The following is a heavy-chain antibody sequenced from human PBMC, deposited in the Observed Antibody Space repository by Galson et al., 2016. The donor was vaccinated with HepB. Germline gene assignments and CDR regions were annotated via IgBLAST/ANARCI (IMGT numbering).Heavy chain of an antibody. CDR3: AKGGPGIAVPADH. CDR2: TSHDGSNE. CDR1: GLIFSNHA. J-gene: IGHJ4*02. Sequence: SLRLSCAASGLIFSNHAMHWVRQAPGQGLEWVAVTSHDGSNEYYADSVKGRFAISRDNPKNALYLRMNSLTAGDTAVYYCAKGGPGIAVPADHWGQGILVTVSP. V-gene: IGHV3-30*18. D-gene: IGHD6-19*01.